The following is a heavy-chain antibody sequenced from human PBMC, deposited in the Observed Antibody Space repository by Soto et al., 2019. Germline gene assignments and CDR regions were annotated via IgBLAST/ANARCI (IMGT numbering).Heavy chain of an antibody. V-gene: IGHV1-46*01. Sequence: QVQLMQSGAEVKKPGASVKVSCKASGDTFTDYYIHWVRQAPGQGLEWMGTVNPSGGHTTYAQHFLGRVNLTQETSTSNLYIELTSLTSDDTAIYYCARGGHVVVVTAALDYWDQGTLVTVSS. CDR3: ARGGHVVVVTAALDY. J-gene: IGHJ4*02. CDR2: VNPSGGHT. CDR1: GDTFTDYY. D-gene: IGHD2-21*02.